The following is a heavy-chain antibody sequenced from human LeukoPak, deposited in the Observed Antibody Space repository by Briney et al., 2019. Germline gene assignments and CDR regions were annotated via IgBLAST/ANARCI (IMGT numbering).Heavy chain of an antibody. CDR2: ITTSTGKP. CDR1: GYTFTVYS. V-gene: IGHV7-4-1*02. J-gene: IGHJ4*02. D-gene: IGHD3-16*01. CDR3: ARDTSMINLDY. Sequence: ASVTVSCKASGYTFTVYSINWLRQAPGQGLEWMGWITTSTGKPTYAQGFTGRFVFSLDTSVSTTYLRINSLKAEDTAVYYCARDTSMINLDYWGQGSQVTVSS.